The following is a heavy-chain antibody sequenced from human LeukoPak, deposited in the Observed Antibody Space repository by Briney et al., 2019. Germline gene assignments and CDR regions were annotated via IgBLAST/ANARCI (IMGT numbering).Heavy chain of an antibody. J-gene: IGHJ3*02. Sequence: GASVKVSCKASGYTFTSYGISWVRQAPGQGLEWMGWISAYNGNTNYAQKLQGRVTITTDESTSTAYMELSSLRSEDTAVYYCARDGYYYDSSGYYNGAFDIWGQGTMVTVSS. CDR2: ISAYNGNT. D-gene: IGHD3-22*01. CDR1: GYTFTSYG. V-gene: IGHV1-18*01. CDR3: ARDGYYYDSSGYYNGAFDI.